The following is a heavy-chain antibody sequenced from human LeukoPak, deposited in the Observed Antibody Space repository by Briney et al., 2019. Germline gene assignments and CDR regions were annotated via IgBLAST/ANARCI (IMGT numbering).Heavy chain of an antibody. CDR2: IYYSGST. V-gene: IGHV4-39*07. CDR3: ARGDSDYDYYYYYYMDV. J-gene: IGHJ6*03. CDR1: GGSISSSSYY. D-gene: IGHD5-12*01. Sequence: PSETLSLTCTVSGGSISSSSYYWGWIRQPPGKGLEWIGSIYYSGSTYYNPSLKSRVTISVDTSKNQFSLKLSSVTAADTAVYYCARGDSDYDYYYYYYMDVWGKGTTVTVSS.